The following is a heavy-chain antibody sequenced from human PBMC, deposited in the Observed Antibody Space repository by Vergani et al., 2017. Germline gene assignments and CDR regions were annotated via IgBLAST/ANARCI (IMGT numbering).Heavy chain of an antibody. CDR2: ISGPGLST. Sequence: EVQLLESGGGSAQPGESLRLSCVASGFTFTAHGLNWVRQAPGRGLAWVSSISGPGLSTYYADSVKGRFSISRDNSKNTVFLQMHSLRAEDTAIYYCARAYGRYDWFDYWGQRTLVTVSS. V-gene: IGHV3-23*01. J-gene: IGHJ4*01. D-gene: IGHD1-20*01. CDR1: GFTFTAHG. CDR3: ARAYGRYDWFDY.